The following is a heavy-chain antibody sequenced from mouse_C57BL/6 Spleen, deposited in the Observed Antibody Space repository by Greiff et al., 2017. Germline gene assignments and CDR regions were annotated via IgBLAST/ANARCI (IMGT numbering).Heavy chain of an antibody. Sequence: DVQLVESGGGLVKPGGSLKLSCAASGFTFSSYAMSWVRQTPENRLEWVATISDGGSYTYYPDNVKGRFTISRDNAKNNLYLQMSHLKSEDTAMYYCARDYYGSSYGYFDVWGTGTTVTVSS. CDR2: ISDGGSYT. D-gene: IGHD1-1*01. V-gene: IGHV5-4*01. CDR1: GFTFSSYA. J-gene: IGHJ1*03. CDR3: ARDYYGSSYGYFDV.